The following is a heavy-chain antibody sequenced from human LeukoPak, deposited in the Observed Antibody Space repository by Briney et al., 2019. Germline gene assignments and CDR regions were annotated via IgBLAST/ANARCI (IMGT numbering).Heavy chain of an antibody. D-gene: IGHD4-11*01. CDR3: AKARRGTTVTDYFDY. CDR2: ISWNSGSI. V-gene: IGHV3-9*01. Sequence: PGGSLRLSCAASGFTFDDYAMHWVRQAPGKGLEWVSGISWNSGSIGYADSVKGRFTISRDNAKNSLYLQMNSLRAEDTALYYCAKARRGTTVTDYFDYWGQGTLVTVSS. J-gene: IGHJ4*02. CDR1: GFTFDDYA.